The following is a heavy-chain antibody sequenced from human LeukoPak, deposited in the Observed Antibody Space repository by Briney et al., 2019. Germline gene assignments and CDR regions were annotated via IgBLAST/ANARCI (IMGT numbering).Heavy chain of an antibody. Sequence: ASVKVSCKASGYTFTAYYIYWVRQAPGQGLEWMGWINPNSGVTNYAQKFQGRVTTTRDTSISTAYMELSRLRSDDTAVYYCARDVGIVGALDIWGQGTRVTVSS. CDR3: ARDVGIVGALDI. CDR1: GYTFTAYY. V-gene: IGHV1-2*02. CDR2: INPNSGVT. J-gene: IGHJ3*02. D-gene: IGHD1-26*01.